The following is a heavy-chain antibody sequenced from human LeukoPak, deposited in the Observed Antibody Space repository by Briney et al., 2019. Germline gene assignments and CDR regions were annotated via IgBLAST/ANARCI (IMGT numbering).Heavy chain of an antibody. J-gene: IGHJ4*02. CDR3: ARVGDGEQHLAIDY. V-gene: IGHV4-4*02. Sequence: PLGTLSLTCAVSGGSLSSGNWWTWVRPPPGKGLEWSGVIYHSGSTNYTPSLKSPVTISGDKSKNQFSLKLSSVTAADTAVYYCARVGDGEQHLAIDYWGQGTLVTVSS. CDR1: GGSLSSGNW. D-gene: IGHD6-13*01. CDR2: IYHSGST.